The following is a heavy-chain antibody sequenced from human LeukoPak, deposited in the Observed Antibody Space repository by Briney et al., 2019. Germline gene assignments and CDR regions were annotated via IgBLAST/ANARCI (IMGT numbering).Heavy chain of an antibody. CDR1: GYTRTELS. D-gene: IGHD2-2*01. J-gene: IGHJ6*02. CDR3: ATRGVVPAAVAYYYYGMDV. CDR2: FDPEDGET. Sequence: ASVKVSCKVSGYTRTELSMHWVRQAPGKGLEWMGGFDPEDGETIYAQKFQGRVTMTEDTSADTAYMELSSLRSEDTAVYYCATRGVVPAAVAYYYYGMDVWGQGTTVTVSS. V-gene: IGHV1-24*01.